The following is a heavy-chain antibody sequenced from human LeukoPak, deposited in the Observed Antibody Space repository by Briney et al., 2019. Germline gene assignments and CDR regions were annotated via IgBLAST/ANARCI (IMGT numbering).Heavy chain of an antibody. Sequence: GASVKVSCKASGYTFTGYYMHWVRQAPGQGLEWMGWINPNSGGTNYAQKFQGRVTMTRDTSISTAYMELSRLRSDDTAVYYCARAYYGDYYYYGMDVWGQGTTVTVSS. CDR1: GYTFTGYY. V-gene: IGHV1-2*02. D-gene: IGHD4-17*01. CDR2: INPNSGGT. CDR3: ARAYYGDYYYYGMDV. J-gene: IGHJ6*02.